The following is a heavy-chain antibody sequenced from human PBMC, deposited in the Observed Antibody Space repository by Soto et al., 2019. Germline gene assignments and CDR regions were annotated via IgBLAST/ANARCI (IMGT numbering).Heavy chain of an antibody. CDR2: IYYSGST. CDR3: ASLWGYCSGGSCYIDYFDY. CDR1: GGSVSSGSYY. V-gene: IGHV4-61*01. D-gene: IGHD2-15*01. J-gene: IGHJ4*02. Sequence: PSETLSLTCTVSGGSVSSGSYYWSWIRQPPGKGLEWIGYIYYSGSTNYSPSLKSRVTISVDTSKNQFSLKLSSVTAADTAVYYCASLWGYCSGGSCYIDYFDYWGQGTLVTVSS.